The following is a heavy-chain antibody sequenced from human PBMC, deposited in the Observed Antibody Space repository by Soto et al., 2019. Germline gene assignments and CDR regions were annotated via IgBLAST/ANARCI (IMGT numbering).Heavy chain of an antibody. J-gene: IGHJ6*02. CDR2: INPNSGGT. CDR3: ARAKITMVRGVISPYYYYGMDV. CDR1: GYTFTGYY. D-gene: IGHD3-10*01. V-gene: IGHV1-2*02. Sequence: ASVKVSCKASGYTFTGYYMHWVRQAPGQGLEWMGWINPNSGGTNYAQKFQGRVTMTRDTSISTAYMELSRLRSDDTAVYYCARAKITMVRGVISPYYYYGMDVWGQGTTLTVSS.